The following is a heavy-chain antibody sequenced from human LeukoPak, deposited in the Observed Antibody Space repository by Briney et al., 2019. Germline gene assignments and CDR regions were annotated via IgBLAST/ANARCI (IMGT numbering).Heavy chain of an antibody. CDR1: GGSFSGYY. CDR3: ARGLSSSSLYYYMDV. D-gene: IGHD6-6*01. J-gene: IGHJ6*03. Sequence: SETLSLTCAVYGGSFSGYYWSWIRQPPGKGLEWIGEINHSGSTNYNPSLKSRVTISVDTSKNQLSLKLSSVTAADTAVYYCARGLSSSSLYYYMDVWGKGTTVTVSS. V-gene: IGHV4-34*01. CDR2: INHSGST.